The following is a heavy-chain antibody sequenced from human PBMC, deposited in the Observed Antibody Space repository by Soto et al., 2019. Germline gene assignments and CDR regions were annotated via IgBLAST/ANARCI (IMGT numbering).Heavy chain of an antibody. D-gene: IGHD3-10*01. CDR2: INSDGSST. Sequence: EVQVVESGGGLVQPGGSLRLSCAASGFTFSNYWMQWVRQAPGKGLVWVSRINSDGSSTSYADSVKGRFTISRDNAKNTLYLQMNSLRAEDTAVYYCARAVRSGSYPYYYYGMDVWGQGTMVTVSS. J-gene: IGHJ6*02. CDR3: ARAVRSGSYPYYYYGMDV. CDR1: GFTFSNYW. V-gene: IGHV3-74*01.